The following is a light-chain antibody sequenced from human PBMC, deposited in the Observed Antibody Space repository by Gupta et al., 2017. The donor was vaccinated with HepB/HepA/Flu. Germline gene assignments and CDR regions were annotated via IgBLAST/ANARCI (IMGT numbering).Light chain of an antibody. CDR1: ALPNQY. CDR2: RDT. V-gene: IGLV3-25*03. Sequence: SSELTPPPSSPVSPGRTARSTCSGDALPNQYAYWYQQKPGQAPGLVIYRDTERPSGIPERFSGSSSGTTVTLTISGVQAEDEADYYCQSPDKSGTYVLFGGGTKLTVL. J-gene: IGLJ2*01. CDR3: QSPDKSGTYVL.